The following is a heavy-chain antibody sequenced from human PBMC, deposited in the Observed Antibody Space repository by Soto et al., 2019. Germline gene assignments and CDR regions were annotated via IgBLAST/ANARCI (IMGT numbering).Heavy chain of an antibody. D-gene: IGHD3-10*01. V-gene: IGHV5-51*01. CDR1: GYSFTSHW. CDR3: ARKFAPEFFDS. Sequence: GESLKISCKGSGYSFTSHWVAWVRQMPGKGLEWLGIIYPGDSDLRYNPSFQGQVTISADKSITTVYLQWSSLKASDTAMYYCARKFAPEFFDSWGQGTLVTVS. J-gene: IGHJ4*02. CDR2: IYPGDSDL.